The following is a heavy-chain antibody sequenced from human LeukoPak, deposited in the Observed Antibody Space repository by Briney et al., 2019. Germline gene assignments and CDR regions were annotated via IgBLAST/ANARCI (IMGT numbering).Heavy chain of an antibody. CDR3: AVNPNPGDYYYYGMDV. CDR1: GGSFSGYY. CDR2: INHSGST. J-gene: IGHJ6*02. D-gene: IGHD4-17*01. V-gene: IGHV4-34*01. Sequence: SETLSLTCAVYGGSFSGYYWSWIRQPPGKGLEWIGEINHSGSTNYNPPLKSRVTISVDTSKNQFSLKLSSVTAADTAVYYCAVNPNPGDYYYYGMDVWGQGTTVTVSS.